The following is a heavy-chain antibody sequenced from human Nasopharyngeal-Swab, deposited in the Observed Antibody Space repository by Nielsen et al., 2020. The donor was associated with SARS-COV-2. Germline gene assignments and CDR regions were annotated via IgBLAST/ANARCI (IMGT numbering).Heavy chain of an antibody. Sequence: GGSLRLSCAASGFTFSSYAMSWIRQAPGKGLEWVSYISSSSSYTNYADSVKGRFTISRDNAKNSLYLQMNSLRAEDTAVYYCARGGRSVVVNAFDIWGQGTMVTVSS. CDR3: ARGGRSVVVNAFDI. V-gene: IGHV3-11*05. D-gene: IGHD2-15*01. CDR2: ISSSSSYT. J-gene: IGHJ3*02. CDR1: GFTFSSYA.